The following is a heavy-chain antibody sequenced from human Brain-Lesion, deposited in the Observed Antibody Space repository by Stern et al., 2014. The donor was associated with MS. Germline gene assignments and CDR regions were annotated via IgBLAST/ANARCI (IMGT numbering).Heavy chain of an antibody. Sequence: EVQLLESGGGLVQPGGSLRPSCAASGFTFSNYWMHWVRQAPGKGLVWVSRVNNDGRRTSYADSVKGRFTMSRDNAKNTLYLQMNSLRVEDTAIYYCARGERWFDSWGQGTLVTVSS. CDR2: VNNDGRRT. CDR3: ARGERWFDS. CDR1: GFTFSNYW. V-gene: IGHV3-74*02. D-gene: IGHD3-10*01. J-gene: IGHJ5*01.